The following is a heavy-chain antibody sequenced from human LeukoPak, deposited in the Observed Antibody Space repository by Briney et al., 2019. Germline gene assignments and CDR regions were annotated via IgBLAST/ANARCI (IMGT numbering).Heavy chain of an antibody. CDR3: AKARWFGEQSPGY. CDR1: GFTFSSYA. V-gene: IGHV3-23*01. Sequence: GGSLRLSCAASGFTFSSYAMSWVRQAPGKGLEWVSAISGSGGSKSDADYVKGRFTISRDNSKNTLYLQMNSLRAEDTAVYYCAKARWFGEQSPGYWGQGTLVTVSS. D-gene: IGHD3-10*01. J-gene: IGHJ4*02. CDR2: ISGSGGSK.